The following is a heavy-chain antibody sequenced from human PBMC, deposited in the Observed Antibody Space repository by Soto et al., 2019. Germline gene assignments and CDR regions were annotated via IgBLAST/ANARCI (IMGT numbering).Heavy chain of an antibody. D-gene: IGHD2-2*01. CDR3: ARREYCSSTSCYSEGQVAYSWFGP. V-gene: IGHV5-51*03. J-gene: IGHJ5*02. CDR2: IYPGDSDT. CDR1: GHSFTSYW. Sequence: PGESLKISCKGSGHSFTSYWIGWVRQMPGKGLEWMGIIYPGDSDTRYSPSFQGQVTISADKSISTAYLQWSSLKASDTAMYYCARREYCSSTSCYSEGQVAYSWFGPWGQVTLVTVSS.